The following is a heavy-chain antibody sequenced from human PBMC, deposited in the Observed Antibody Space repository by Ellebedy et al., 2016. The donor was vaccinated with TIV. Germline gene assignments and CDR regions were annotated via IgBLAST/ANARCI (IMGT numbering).Heavy chain of an antibody. J-gene: IGHJ4*02. Sequence: GESLKISXAASGFVFRRYGMYWVRQAPGKGLEWISGISARADRTYIVDSVKGRFYISRDNSENTLYLQMNSLRAEDTAVYYCARIPTTVTKPSEVYFDYWGQGTLVTVSS. V-gene: IGHV3-23*01. D-gene: IGHD4-11*01. CDR2: ISARADRT. CDR3: ARIPTTVTKPSEVYFDY. CDR1: GFVFRRYG.